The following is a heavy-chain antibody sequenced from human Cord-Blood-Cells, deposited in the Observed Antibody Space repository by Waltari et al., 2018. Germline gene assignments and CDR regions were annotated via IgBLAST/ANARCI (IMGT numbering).Heavy chain of an antibody. J-gene: IGHJ3*02. CDR2: FEPEDGET. V-gene: IGHV1-24*01. Sequence: QVQLVQSGAEVKKPGASVKVSCKVSGYTLTELSMHWVRQAPGKGLEWMGGFEPEDGETIYAQKFQGRVTMTEDTATDTAYMELSSLRSEDTSVYYCATDILTGDAFDIWGQGTMVTVSS. CDR3: ATDILTGDAFDI. CDR1: GYTLTELS. D-gene: IGHD3-9*01.